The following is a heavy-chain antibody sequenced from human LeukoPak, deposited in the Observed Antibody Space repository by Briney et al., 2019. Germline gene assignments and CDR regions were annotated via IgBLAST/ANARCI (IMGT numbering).Heavy chain of an antibody. J-gene: IGHJ4*02. CDR3: ARHSGDSSGYYHPFDY. V-gene: IGHV4-59*08. CDR1: GGSISSYY. D-gene: IGHD3-22*01. CDR2: IYYSGST. Sequence: NPSETLSLTCTVSGGSISSYYWSWIRQPPGKGLEWIGYIYYSGSTNYNPSLKSRVTISVDTSKNQFSLKLSSVTAADTAVYYCARHSGDSSGYYHPFDYWSQGTLVTVSS.